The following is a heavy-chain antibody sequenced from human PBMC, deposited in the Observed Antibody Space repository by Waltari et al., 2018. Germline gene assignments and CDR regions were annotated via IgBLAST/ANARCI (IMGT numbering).Heavy chain of an antibody. V-gene: IGHV4-31*03. CDR2: IYYSCST. Sequence: QVQLQESGPGLVKPSQTLSLTCTVSGGSISSGGYYWSWIRQHPGKGLEWIGYIYYSCSTYYNPSLKSRVTISVDTSKNQFSLKLSSVTAADTAVYYCARQPRDYYYYYMDVWGKGTTVTVSS. J-gene: IGHJ6*03. CDR1: GGSISSGGYY. CDR3: ARQPRDYYYYYMDV.